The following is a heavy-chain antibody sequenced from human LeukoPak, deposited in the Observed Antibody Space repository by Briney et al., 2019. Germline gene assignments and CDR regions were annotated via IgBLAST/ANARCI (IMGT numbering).Heavy chain of an antibody. V-gene: IGHV1-2*02. CDR1: GGTFSSYA. Sequence: GASVKVSCKASGGTFSSYAISWVRQAPGQGLEWMGWINPNSGGTNYAQKFQGRVTMTRDTSISTAYMELSRLRSDDTAVYYCARDLQEGSYYPYNFDYWGQGTLVTVSS. D-gene: IGHD1-26*01. CDR2: INPNSGGT. J-gene: IGHJ4*02. CDR3: ARDLQEGSYYPYNFDY.